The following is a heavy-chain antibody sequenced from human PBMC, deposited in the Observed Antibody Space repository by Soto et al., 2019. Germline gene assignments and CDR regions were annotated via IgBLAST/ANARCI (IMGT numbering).Heavy chain of an antibody. CDR2: IIPIFGTA. V-gene: IGHV1-69*01. D-gene: IGHD3-16*01. CDR3: ARWGQTPSHSYYYYGMDV. CDR1: GGTFSSYA. Sequence: QVQLVQSGAEVKKPGSSVKVSCKASGGTFSSYAISWVRQAPGQGLEWMGGIIPIFGTANYAQKFQGRVTITADESTSTAYMELSSLRSEDTAVYYCARWGQTPSHSYYYYGMDVWGQGTTVTVSS. J-gene: IGHJ6*02.